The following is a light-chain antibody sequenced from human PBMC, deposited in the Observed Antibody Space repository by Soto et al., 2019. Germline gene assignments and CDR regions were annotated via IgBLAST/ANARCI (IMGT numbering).Light chain of an antibody. V-gene: IGKV3-20*01. CDR2: GAS. CDR1: QSVSSSY. J-gene: IGKJ3*01. Sequence: EIVLTQSPGTLSLSPGERATLSCRASQSVSSSYLAWYQQKPGQAPRLLIYGASSRATGIPYRFSGSGSGQDLALSLSRLAPEDVAVNYCQQYGSSLFPFGPGTKVDIK. CDR3: QQYGSSLFP.